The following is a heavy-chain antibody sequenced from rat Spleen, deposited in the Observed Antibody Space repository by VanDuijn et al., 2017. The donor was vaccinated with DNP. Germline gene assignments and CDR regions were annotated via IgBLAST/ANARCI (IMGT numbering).Heavy chain of an antibody. CDR2: IYYDGGST. V-gene: IGHV5-22*01. Sequence: EVQLMESGGGLVQPGRSLKLSCAASGFTFSDYYMAWVRQAPTKGLEWVAYIYYDGGSTSYGDSVKGRFTISRDNTKSTLYLQMNSLRSEDMATYYCARWNSGHFDYWGQGVMVPVSS. D-gene: IGHD4-3*01. CDR1: GFTFSDYY. J-gene: IGHJ2*01. CDR3: ARWNSGHFDY.